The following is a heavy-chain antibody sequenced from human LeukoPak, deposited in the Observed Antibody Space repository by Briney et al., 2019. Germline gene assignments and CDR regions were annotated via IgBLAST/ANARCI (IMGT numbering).Heavy chain of an antibody. CDR1: GYTFTSYG. CDR2: ISAYNGNT. CDR3: ARDPHIVVVPAAIRYYYYGMDV. J-gene: IGHJ6*02. V-gene: IGHV1-18*01. Sequence: ASVKVSCKASGYTFTSYGISWVRQAPGQGLERMGWISAYNGNTNYAQKLQGRVTMTTDTSTSTAYMELRSLRSDDTAVYYCARDPHIVVVPAAIRYYYYGMDVWGQGTTVTVSS. D-gene: IGHD2-2*01.